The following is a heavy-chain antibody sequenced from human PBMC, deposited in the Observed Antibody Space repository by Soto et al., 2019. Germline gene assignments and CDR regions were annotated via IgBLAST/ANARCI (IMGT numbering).Heavy chain of an antibody. V-gene: IGHV3-7*01. Sequence: GGSLRLSCAASGFTFSSYWMSWVRQAPGKGLEWVANIKQDGSEKYYVDSVKGRFTISRDNAKNSLYLQMNSLRAEDTAVYYCARGGGYCSGGSCYGVYYYYMDVWGKGTTVTVSS. CDR1: GFTFSSYW. D-gene: IGHD2-15*01. CDR2: IKQDGSEK. J-gene: IGHJ6*03. CDR3: ARGGGYCSGGSCYGVYYYYMDV.